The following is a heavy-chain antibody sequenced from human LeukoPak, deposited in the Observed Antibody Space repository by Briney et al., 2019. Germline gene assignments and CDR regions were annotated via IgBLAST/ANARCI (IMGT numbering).Heavy chain of an antibody. J-gene: IGHJ3*01. Sequence: PGRSLRLSCAASGFTFSSYPLHWVRQAPGKGLEWVTLISYDGSKIYYADSVKGRFTISRDNSKNRLYLQMNSLRVEDTAVYYCARESGWGLPHAFDFWGQGTMVTVSS. CDR3: ARESGWGLPHAFDF. V-gene: IGHV3-30-3*01. CDR1: GFTFSSYP. CDR2: ISYDGSKI. D-gene: IGHD3-3*01.